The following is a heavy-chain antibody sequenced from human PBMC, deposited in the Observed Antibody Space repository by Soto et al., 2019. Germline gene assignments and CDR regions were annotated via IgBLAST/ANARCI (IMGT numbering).Heavy chain of an antibody. Sequence: QVQLVESGGGVVQPGRSLRLSCAASGFTFTNYGFHWVRQATGKGLEWVAAIWSDGNNRYNGGAVEGRFTISKDNSKNMLYLQINDLRVEDTALYYCARDSIRVPADFDYWGQGTLVTVSS. V-gene: IGHV3-33*01. J-gene: IGHJ4*02. CDR1: GFTFTNYG. CDR2: IWSDGNNR. CDR3: ARDSIRVPADFDY. D-gene: IGHD1-20*01.